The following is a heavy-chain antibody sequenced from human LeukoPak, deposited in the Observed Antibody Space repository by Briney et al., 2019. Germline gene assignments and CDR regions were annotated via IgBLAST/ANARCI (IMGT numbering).Heavy chain of an antibody. CDR2: IRYDGSNK. Sequence: PGGSLRLSCAASGFTFSSYGMHWVRQAPGKGVEWVAFIRYDGSNKYYADSVKGRFTISRDNSKNTLYLQMNSLRAEDTAVYYCARAYCSSTSCFKFDYWGQGTLVTVSS. CDR3: ARAYCSSTSCFKFDY. CDR1: GFTFSSYG. J-gene: IGHJ4*02. D-gene: IGHD2-2*01. V-gene: IGHV3-30*02.